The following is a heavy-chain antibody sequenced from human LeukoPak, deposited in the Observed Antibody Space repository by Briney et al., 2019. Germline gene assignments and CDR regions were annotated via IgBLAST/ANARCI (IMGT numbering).Heavy chain of an antibody. CDR1: GFTFSSYS. CDR2: ISSGSSYI. V-gene: IGHV3-21*01. D-gene: IGHD5-18*01. Sequence: PGGSLRLSCAASGFTFSSYSMNWVRQAPGKGLEWVSSISSGSSYIYYADSVKGRFTISRDNAKNSLYLQMNSLRAEDTAVYYCAREDTTYSYDKSMVTLDYWGQGTLVTVSS. J-gene: IGHJ4*02. CDR3: AREDTTYSYDKSMVTLDY.